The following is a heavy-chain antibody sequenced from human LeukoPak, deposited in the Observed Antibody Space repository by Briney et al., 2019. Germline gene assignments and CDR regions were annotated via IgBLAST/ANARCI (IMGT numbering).Heavy chain of an antibody. Sequence: SETLSLTCTVSGGSISSSSYYWGWIRQPPGKGLEWIGSIYHSGSTYYNPSLKSRVTISVDTSKNQFSLKLSSVTAADTAVYYCARRRPQDFDYWGQGTLVTVSS. CDR1: GGSISSSSYY. CDR3: ARRRPQDFDY. D-gene: IGHD6-6*01. V-gene: IGHV4-39*07. CDR2: IYHSGST. J-gene: IGHJ4*02.